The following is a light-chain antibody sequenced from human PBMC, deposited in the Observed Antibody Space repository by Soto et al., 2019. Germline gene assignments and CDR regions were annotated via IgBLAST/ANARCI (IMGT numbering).Light chain of an antibody. CDR3: QQYDNFPLT. V-gene: IGKV1-33*01. Sequence: DIQMTQSQSSLSASVGDRVTITCQANQDINNYLNCYQQKPGKAPKLLIYDASNLETGCPSRFSGSESGTAFSFTISGLQPEDIAAYYCQQYDNFPLTFGGGTKVGIK. CDR1: QDINNY. J-gene: IGKJ4*01. CDR2: DAS.